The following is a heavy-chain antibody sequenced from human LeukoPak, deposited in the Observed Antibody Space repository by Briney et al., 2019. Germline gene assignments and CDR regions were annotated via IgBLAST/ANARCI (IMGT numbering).Heavy chain of an antibody. J-gene: IGHJ4*02. Sequence: GGSLRLSCIARGFTLSNYEMTWVRQTPGKGLEYVSSIGSGGYTFYAGSVKGRFSISRDISQNTVYLQMNSLRAEDTAMYFCATKLPGASYYCDFWGQGTLVTVSS. V-gene: IGHV3-23*01. CDR3: ATKLPGASYYCDF. D-gene: IGHD7-27*01. CDR2: IGSGGYT. CDR1: GFTLSNYE.